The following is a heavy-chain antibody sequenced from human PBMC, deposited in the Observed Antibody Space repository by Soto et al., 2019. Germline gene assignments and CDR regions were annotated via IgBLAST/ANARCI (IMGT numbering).Heavy chain of an antibody. D-gene: IGHD2-15*01. CDR1: GFTFSSYD. CDR3: ARDTGEAPMSCSFDY. CDR2: IGTAGDT. J-gene: IGHJ4*02. Sequence: EVQLVESGGGLVQPGGSLRLSCAASGFTFSSYDMHWVRQATGKGLEWVSAIGTAGDTYYPGSVKGRFTISRENAKNSLYLQMNRLRAEDTAVYYCARDTGEAPMSCSFDYWGQGTLVTVSS. V-gene: IGHV3-13*01.